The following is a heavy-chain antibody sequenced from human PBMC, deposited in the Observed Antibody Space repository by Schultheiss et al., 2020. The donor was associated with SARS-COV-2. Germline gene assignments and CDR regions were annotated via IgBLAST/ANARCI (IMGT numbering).Heavy chain of an antibody. D-gene: IGHD6-13*01. Sequence: GESLKISCAASGFTFSSYAMHWVRQAPGKGLEYVSAISSNGGSTYYANSVKGRFTISRDNSKNTLYLQMNSLRAEDTAVYYCAKDPNPYSSSWSYYMDVWGKGTTVTVSS. CDR2: ISSNGGST. J-gene: IGHJ6*03. CDR3: AKDPNPYSSSWSYYMDV. V-gene: IGHV3-64*01. CDR1: GFTFSSYA.